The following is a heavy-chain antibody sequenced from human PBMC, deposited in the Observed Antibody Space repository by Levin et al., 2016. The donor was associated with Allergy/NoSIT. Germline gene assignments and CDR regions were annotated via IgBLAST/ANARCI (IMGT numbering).Heavy chain of an antibody. CDR1: GGSISSYY. D-gene: IGHD3-10*02. V-gene: IGHV4-59*13. Sequence: SETLSLTCTVSGGSISSYYWSWIRQPPGKGLEWIGYIYYSGSTNYNPSLKSRVTISVDTSKNQFSLKLSSVTAADTAVYYCARGPGALFGELFNYYYYYYMDVWGKGTTVTVSS. J-gene: IGHJ6*03. CDR3: ARGPGALFGELFNYYYYYYMDV. CDR2: IYYSGST.